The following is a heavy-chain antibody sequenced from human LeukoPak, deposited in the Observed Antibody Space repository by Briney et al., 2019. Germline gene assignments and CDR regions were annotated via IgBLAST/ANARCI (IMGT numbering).Heavy chain of an antibody. J-gene: IGHJ4*02. Sequence: PGGSLRLSCAASGFTFTNYAMHWVRQTPGKGLQWVGLISSDGRENIYADPVKGRFTVSRDNSKNTLYLQMNSLRPEDTAVYYCVKGLVETTMSYSVDYWGQGALVTVSP. V-gene: IGHV3-30*18. CDR2: ISSDGREN. CDR1: GFTFTNYA. CDR3: VKGLVETTMSYSVDY. D-gene: IGHD3-10*02.